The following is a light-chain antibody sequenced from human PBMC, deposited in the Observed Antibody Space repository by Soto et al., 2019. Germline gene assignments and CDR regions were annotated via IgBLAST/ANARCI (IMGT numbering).Light chain of an antibody. Sequence: EIALTQSPATLSLSPGERATLSCRASQSVSSSYVAWYQQKPGQAPRLLIYGASSRATGIPDRFSGSGSGTDFTLTISRLEPEDFAVYFCQQYGRSVPITFGQGTRLEIK. CDR1: QSVSSSY. J-gene: IGKJ5*01. CDR3: QQYGRSVPIT. CDR2: GAS. V-gene: IGKV3-20*01.